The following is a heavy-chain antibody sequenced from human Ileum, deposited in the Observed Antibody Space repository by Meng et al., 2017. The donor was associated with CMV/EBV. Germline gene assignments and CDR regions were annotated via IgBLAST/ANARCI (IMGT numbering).Heavy chain of an antibody. CDR1: GDSVATRGNF. CDR3: ARGYSRLDY. CDR2: ISYGATT. Sequence: GSLRLSCSVAGDSVATRGNFWSWVRQSPGMGLEWIGYISYGATTQYNPSFESRVSISLDTSNSQFSLKLTSVTVADTAVYFCARGYSRLDYWGQGTLVTVSS. V-gene: IGHV4-61*08. J-gene: IGHJ4*02. D-gene: IGHD5-18*01.